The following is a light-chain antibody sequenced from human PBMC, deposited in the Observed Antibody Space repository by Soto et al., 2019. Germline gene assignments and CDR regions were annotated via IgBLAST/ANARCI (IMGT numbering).Light chain of an antibody. J-gene: IGLJ3*02. CDR2: YDR. CDR1: NIGSQS. Sequence: SYVLTQPPSVSVSPGKTATITCGGNNIGSQSVHWYQQKPGQAPVLVMFYDRVRPSGIPDRFSGSNSGNTATLTISRVEAGDEADYSCQVWDSSGDHLGVFGGGTKLTVL. V-gene: IGLV3-21*01. CDR3: QVWDSSGDHLGV.